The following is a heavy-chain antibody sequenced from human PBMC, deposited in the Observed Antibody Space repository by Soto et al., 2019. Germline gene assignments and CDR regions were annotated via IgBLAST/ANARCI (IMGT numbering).Heavy chain of an antibody. CDR1: GGNVGSVGGC. D-gene: IGHD6-13*01. CDR2: IYYSGST. Sequence: HSRSVFGGNVGSVGGCRSLIRKTPGKGLEWIGYIYYSGSTNYNPSLKSRVTISVDTSKNQFSLKLSSVTAADTAVYYCAHSTGCLPGQQAAFAFLGQGSFVTVSS. CDR3: AHSTGCLPGQQAAFAF. V-gene: IGHV4-61*08. J-gene: IGHJ4*02.